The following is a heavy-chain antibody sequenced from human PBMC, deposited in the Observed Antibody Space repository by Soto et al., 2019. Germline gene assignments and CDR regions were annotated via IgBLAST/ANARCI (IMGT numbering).Heavy chain of an antibody. CDR3: ARDGGFYYGMDV. J-gene: IGHJ6*02. V-gene: IGHV4-59*01. Sequence: SETLSLTCTVSGASISSYYWTLIRQPPGKGLEWIGYIYNSGSTNYNPSLKSRVTISVDTSKNQFSLKLSSVTAADTAVYYCARDGGFYYGMDVWGQGTTVTVSS. CDR1: GASISSYY. D-gene: IGHD3-3*01. CDR2: IYNSGST.